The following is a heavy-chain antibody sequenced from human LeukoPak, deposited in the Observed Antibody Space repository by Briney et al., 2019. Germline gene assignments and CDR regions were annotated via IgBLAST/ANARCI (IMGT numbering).Heavy chain of an antibody. V-gene: IGHV1-2*02. CDR3: ARLLRFSALHAFDI. CDR2: INPNSGGT. J-gene: IGHJ3*02. CDR1: GYTFTGYY. Sequence: GASVKVSCKASGYTFTGYYMHWVRQAPGQGLEWMGWINPNSGGTNYAQKFQGRVTMTRDTSISTAYMELSRLRSDDTAVYYCARLLRFSALHAFDIWGQGTMVTVSS. D-gene: IGHD3-3*01.